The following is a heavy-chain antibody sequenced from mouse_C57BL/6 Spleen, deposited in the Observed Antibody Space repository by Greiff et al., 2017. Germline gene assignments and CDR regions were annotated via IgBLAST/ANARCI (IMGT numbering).Heavy chain of an antibody. V-gene: IGHV1-66*01. J-gene: IGHJ4*01. CDR1: GYSFTSYY. D-gene: IGHD2-5*01. CDR2: IYPGSGNT. CDR3: ARTLYYSNYDAMDY. Sequence: QVQLQQSGPELVKPGASVKISCKASGYSFTSYYIHWVKQRPGQGLEWIGWIYPGSGNTKYNEKFKGKATLTADTSSSTAYMQLSSLTSEDSAVYYCARTLYYSNYDAMDYWGQGTSVTVSS.